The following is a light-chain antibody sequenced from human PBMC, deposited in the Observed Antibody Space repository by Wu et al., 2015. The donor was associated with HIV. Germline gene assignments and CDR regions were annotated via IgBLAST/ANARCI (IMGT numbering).Light chain of an antibody. CDR3: QHYGNSIFT. V-gene: IGKV3-20*01. CDR1: QSVGSKY. Sequence: EIVLTQSPGILSLSPGERATLSCRASQSVGSKYLAWYQQKPGQAPRLLIYGASSRATGIPDRFSGSGSGTDFTLTISRLEPEDFAVYYCQHYGNSIFTFGPGTKVDIK. J-gene: IGKJ3*01. CDR2: GAS.